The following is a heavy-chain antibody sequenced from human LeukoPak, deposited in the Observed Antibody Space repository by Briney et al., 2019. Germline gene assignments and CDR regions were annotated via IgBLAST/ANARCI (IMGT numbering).Heavy chain of an antibody. CDR2: INPSGGST. V-gene: IGHV1-46*01. CDR3: ARDSGEGNWFDP. CDR1: GYTFTSYY. Sequence: GASVKVSCKASGYTFTSYYMHCVRQAPGQGLEWMGIINPSGGSTSYAQKFQGRVTMTRDTSTSTVYMELSSLRSEDTAVYYCARDSGEGNWFDPWGHGTLITVSS. D-gene: IGHD4-17*01. J-gene: IGHJ5*02.